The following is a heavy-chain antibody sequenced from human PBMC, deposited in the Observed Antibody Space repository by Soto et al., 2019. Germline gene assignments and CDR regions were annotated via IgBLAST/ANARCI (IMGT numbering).Heavy chain of an antibody. V-gene: IGHV3-43*01. D-gene: IGHD3-22*01. CDR1: GFSFDDYS. Sequence: EVQVVESGGAVVQPGGSLRLSCAASGFSFDDYSMHWDRQAPGKGLEWVCVLSWDGHSAHYADSVKGRFTISIDNSKNSVYLQMNRLRTEDSALYYCAKVAYQYDSSDHYLDQLGQGTLVTVSA. CDR2: LSWDGHSA. J-gene: IGHJ4*02. CDR3: AKVAYQYDSSDHYLDQ.